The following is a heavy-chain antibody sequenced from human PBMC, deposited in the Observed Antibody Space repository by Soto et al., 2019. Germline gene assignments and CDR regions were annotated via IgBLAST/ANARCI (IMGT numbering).Heavy chain of an antibody. Sequence: QVQLVQSGAEVKKPGASVKVSCKASGYTFTSYYMHWVRQAPGQGLEWMGIINPSGGSTSYAQKFQGGVTMTRDTSTSTVYMELSSLRSEDTAVYYCARQRQLVFYYYYGMDVWGQGTTVTVSS. V-gene: IGHV1-46*01. CDR3: ARQRQLVFYYYYGMDV. CDR1: GYTFTSYY. CDR2: INPSGGST. D-gene: IGHD6-13*01. J-gene: IGHJ6*02.